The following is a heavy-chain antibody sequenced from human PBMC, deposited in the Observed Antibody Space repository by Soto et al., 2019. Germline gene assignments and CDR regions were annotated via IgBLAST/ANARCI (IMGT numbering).Heavy chain of an antibody. CDR3: AKDSAYYYGSGSYYFN. V-gene: IGHV3-23*01. CDR2: ISGSGGST. D-gene: IGHD3-10*01. Sequence: PGGSLRLSCAASGFTLSSYAMSWVRQAPGKGLEWVSAISGSGGSTYYADSVKGRFTISRDNSKNTLYLQMNSLRAEDTAVYYCAKDSAYYYGSGSYYFNWGQGTLVTVSS. J-gene: IGHJ4*02. CDR1: GFTLSSYA.